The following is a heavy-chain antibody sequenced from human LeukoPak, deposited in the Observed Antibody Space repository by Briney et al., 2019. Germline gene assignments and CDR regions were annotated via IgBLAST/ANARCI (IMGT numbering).Heavy chain of an antibody. V-gene: IGHV4-31*03. CDR3: ARVKVAAKSYYFDY. Sequence: SETLSLTCTVSGGSISSGGYYWSRIRQHPGKGLEWIGYIYYSGSTYYNPSLKSRVTISVDTSKNQFSLKLSSVTAADTAVYYCARVKVAAKSYYFDYWGQGTLVTVSS. D-gene: IGHD2-15*01. CDR2: IYYSGST. J-gene: IGHJ4*02. CDR1: GGSISSGGYY.